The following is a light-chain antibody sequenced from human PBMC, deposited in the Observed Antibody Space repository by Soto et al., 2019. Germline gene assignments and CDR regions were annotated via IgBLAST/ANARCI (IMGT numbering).Light chain of an antibody. CDR1: QSVSSY. Sequence: EIVLTQSPATLSLSPGERATLSCRASQSVSSYLAWYQQKPGQAPRLLIYDASNRATGIPARFSGSGSETDLTLPISSLEPEDFAVYYCQQRGNWPPVTFGEGTGLEIK. V-gene: IGKV3-11*01. J-gene: IGKJ5*01. CDR2: DAS. CDR3: QQRGNWPPVT.